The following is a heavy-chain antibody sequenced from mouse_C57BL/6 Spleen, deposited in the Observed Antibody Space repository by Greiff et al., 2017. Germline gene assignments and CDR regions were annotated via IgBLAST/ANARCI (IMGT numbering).Heavy chain of an antibody. CDR1: GYTFTSYG. Sequence: QVQLQQSGAELARPGASVKLSCKASGYTFTSYGISWVKQRTGQGLEWIGEIYPRSGNTYYNEKFKGKATLTADKSSSTAYMELRSLTSEDSAVYVCARAISSKDAMDYWGKGTSVTVSS. V-gene: IGHV1-81*01. CDR2: IYPRSGNT. J-gene: IGHJ4*01. D-gene: IGHD1-1*01. CDR3: ARAISSKDAMDY.